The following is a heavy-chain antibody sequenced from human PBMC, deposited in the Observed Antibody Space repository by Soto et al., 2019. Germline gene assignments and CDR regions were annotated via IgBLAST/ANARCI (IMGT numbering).Heavy chain of an antibody. J-gene: IGHJ4*02. V-gene: IGHV3-11*01. Sequence: GGSLRLSCAASVFTFSDYYMSWIRQAPGKGLEWVSYISSSGSTIYYADSVKGRFTISRDNAKNSLYLQMNSLRAEDTAVYYCARLKNDFVYFDYWGQGTLVTVSS. CDR2: ISSSGSTI. CDR1: VFTFSDYY. CDR3: ARLKNDFVYFDY. D-gene: IGHD3-3*01.